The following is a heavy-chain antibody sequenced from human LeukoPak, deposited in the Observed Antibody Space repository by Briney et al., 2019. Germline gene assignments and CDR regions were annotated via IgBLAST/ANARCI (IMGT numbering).Heavy chain of an antibody. CDR2: ISSGGTTI. V-gene: IGHV3-48*02. Sequence: PGGSLRLSCAASGFTFSTSNMNWVRQAPGKGLEWVSYISSGGTTIYYADSVKGRFTISRDNAKNSLYLQMNSLIDEDTAVYYCARVCCSAGTCSYFDYWGQGTLVTVSS. CDR3: ARVCCSAGTCSYFDY. J-gene: IGHJ4*02. CDR1: GFTFSTSN. D-gene: IGHD2-15*01.